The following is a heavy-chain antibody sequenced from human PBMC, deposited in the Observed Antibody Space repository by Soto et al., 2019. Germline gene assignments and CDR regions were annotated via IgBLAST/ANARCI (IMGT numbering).Heavy chain of an antibody. CDR3: AHRRPSYYFDY. CDR1: GFSPSTSGVG. CDR2: IYWDDDK. Sequence: QITLKESGPPLVRPTQTLTLTCTFSGFSPSTSGVGVGWIRQPPGKALEWLALIYWDDDKRYSPSLKSRLTITKDTSKNQVVLTMTNMDPVDTATYYCAHRRPSYYFDYWGQGTLVTVSS. J-gene: IGHJ4*02. V-gene: IGHV2-5*02.